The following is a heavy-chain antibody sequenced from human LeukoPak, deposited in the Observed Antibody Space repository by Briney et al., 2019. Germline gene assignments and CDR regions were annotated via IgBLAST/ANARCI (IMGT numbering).Heavy chain of an antibody. CDR2: ISSSSYI. Sequence: GGSLRLSCAASGFTFSSYSMNWVRQAPGKGLEWVSSISSSSYIYYADSVKGRFTISRDNAKNSLYLQMNSLRAEDTAVYYCARDGSSSFDFDYWGQGTLVTVSS. D-gene: IGHD6-6*01. CDR3: ARDGSSSFDFDY. J-gene: IGHJ4*02. CDR1: GFTFSSYS. V-gene: IGHV3-21*01.